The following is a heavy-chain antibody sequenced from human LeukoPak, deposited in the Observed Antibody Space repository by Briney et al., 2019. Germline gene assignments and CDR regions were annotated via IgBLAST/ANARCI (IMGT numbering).Heavy chain of an antibody. CDR1: GFTSSSYA. CDR3: ARGYSSSWEYY. J-gene: IGHJ4*02. CDR2: ISYDGSNK. V-gene: IGHV3-30*04. D-gene: IGHD6-13*01. Sequence: GGSLRLSCAASGFTSSSYAMRWVRPAPGKGLEWGAVISYDGSNKYYADSVKGRFTISRDNSKNTLYLQMNSLRAEDTAVYYCARGYSSSWEYYWGQGTLVTVSS.